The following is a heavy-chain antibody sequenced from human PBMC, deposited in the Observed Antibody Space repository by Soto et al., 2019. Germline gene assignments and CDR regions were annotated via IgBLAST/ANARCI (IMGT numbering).Heavy chain of an antibody. D-gene: IGHD2-2*01. CDR3: ARLVPAAMLLVPGPYYGMDV. J-gene: IGHJ6*02. CDR2: IYYSGST. V-gene: IGHV4-61*05. Sequence: PSETLSLTCTVSGGSISTSDYYWGWIRQPPGKGLEWIGNIYYSGSTNYNPSLKSRVTISVDTSKNQFSLKLSSVTAADTAVYYCARLVPAAMLLVPGPYYGMDVWGQGTTVTVSS. CDR1: GGSISTSDYY.